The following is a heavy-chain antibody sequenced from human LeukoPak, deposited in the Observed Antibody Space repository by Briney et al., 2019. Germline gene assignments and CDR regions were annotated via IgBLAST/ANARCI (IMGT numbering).Heavy chain of an antibody. CDR2: ISWNSGSI. J-gene: IGHJ4*02. V-gene: IGHV3-9*01. CDR1: GFTFDDYA. Sequence: PGGSLRLSCAASGFTFDDYAMHWVRQAPGKGLEWVSGISWNSGSIGYADSVKDRFTISRDNSKNTLYLQMNSLRAEDTAVHYCARGTGDGDYVFYWGQGTLVTVSS. CDR3: ARGTGDGDYVFY. D-gene: IGHD3-16*01.